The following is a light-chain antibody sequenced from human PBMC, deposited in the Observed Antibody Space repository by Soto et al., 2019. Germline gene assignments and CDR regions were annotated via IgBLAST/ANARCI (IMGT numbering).Light chain of an antibody. CDR1: QDISKY. V-gene: IGKV1-33*01. CDR3: QQYDNLPLT. J-gene: IGKJ4*01. Sequence: DIQMTQSPSSLSASVGDRITITCQASQDISKYLNWYQHKPGKAPKLLIYDASNFETGVPSRFSGSGSGTEFTFTISSLQPEDIATYYCQQYDNLPLTSGGGTKVDIK. CDR2: DAS.